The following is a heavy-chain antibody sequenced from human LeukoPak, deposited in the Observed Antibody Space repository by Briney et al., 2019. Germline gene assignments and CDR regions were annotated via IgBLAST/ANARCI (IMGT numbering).Heavy chain of an antibody. D-gene: IGHD3-22*01. J-gene: IGHJ4*02. Sequence: ASVKVSCKASGYTFASYGISWVRQAPGQGLEWMGWINPNSGGTNYAQKFRGRVTMTRDTSISTVHMELSRLRSDDTAVYYCARVEHDSSGYLFDQWGQGTLVTVSS. CDR2: INPNSGGT. V-gene: IGHV1-2*02. CDR3: ARVEHDSSGYLFDQ. CDR1: GYTFASYG.